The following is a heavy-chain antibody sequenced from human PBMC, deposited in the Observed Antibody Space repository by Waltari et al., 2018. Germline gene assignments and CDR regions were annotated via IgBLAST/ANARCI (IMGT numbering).Heavy chain of an antibody. Sequence: QLQLQESGPGLVKPSETLSLTCTVSGGSISSSSYYWGWFRQPPGKGLEWIGSIYYSGSTYYNPSLKSRVTISVDTSKNQFSLKLSSVTAADTAVYYCATGDYYERGGFDYWGQGTLVTVSS. J-gene: IGHJ4*02. CDR3: ATGDYYERGGFDY. CDR1: GGSISSSSYY. D-gene: IGHD3-22*01. V-gene: IGHV4-39*07. CDR2: IYYSGST.